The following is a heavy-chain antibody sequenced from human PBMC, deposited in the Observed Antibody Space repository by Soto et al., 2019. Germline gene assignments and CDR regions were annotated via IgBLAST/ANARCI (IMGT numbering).Heavy chain of an antibody. CDR3: ASAPLENYYDSSGSLDY. V-gene: IGHV4-59*01. Sequence: PSETLSLTCTVSGGSISSYYWSWIRQPPGKGLEWIGYTYYSGSTNYNPSLKSRVTISVDTSKNQFSLKLSSVTAADTAVYYCASAPLENYYDSSGSLDYWGQGTLVTVSS. J-gene: IGHJ4*02. CDR2: TYYSGST. D-gene: IGHD3-22*01. CDR1: GGSISSYY.